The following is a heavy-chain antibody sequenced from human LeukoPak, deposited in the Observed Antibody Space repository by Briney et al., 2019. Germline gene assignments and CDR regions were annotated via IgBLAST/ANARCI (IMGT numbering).Heavy chain of an antibody. D-gene: IGHD3-9*01. Sequence: SETMSLTCTVSGGSISSYYWSWIRQPAGKGLEWIGRIYPSGSTNYNPSLKSRVTMSVDTSKNQFSLKLSSVTAADTAVYYCARDRNDILTGYPENWFDPWGQGTLVTVSS. CDR3: ARDRNDILTGYPENWFDP. V-gene: IGHV4-4*07. J-gene: IGHJ5*02. CDR1: GGSISSYY. CDR2: IYPSGST.